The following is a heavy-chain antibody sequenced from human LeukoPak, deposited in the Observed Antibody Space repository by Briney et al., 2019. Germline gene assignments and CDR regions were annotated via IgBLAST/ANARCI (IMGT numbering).Heavy chain of an antibody. CDR3: ARDLTTVTETYYYYYYGMAV. D-gene: IGHD4-17*01. Sequence: PGGSLRLSCAASGFSVSTNYMNWVRQAPGKGLEWVSVIYSGGSTYYADSVKGRFTISRDNSKNTLYLQTNSLRAEDTAVYYCARDLTTVTETYYYYYYGMAVWGKGTTVTVSS. CDR1: GFSVSTNY. CDR2: IYSGGST. V-gene: IGHV3-66*02. J-gene: IGHJ6*04.